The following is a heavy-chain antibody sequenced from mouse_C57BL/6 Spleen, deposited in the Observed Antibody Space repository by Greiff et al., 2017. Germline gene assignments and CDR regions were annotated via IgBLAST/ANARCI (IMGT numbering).Heavy chain of an antibody. V-gene: IGHV1-54*01. CDR1: GYAFTNYL. D-gene: IGHD1-1*01. J-gene: IGHJ3*01. Sequence: QVQLQQSGAELVRPGTSVKVSCKASGYAFTNYLIEWVKQRPGQGLEWIGVINPGSGGTNYNGKFKGKATLTADKSSSTAYMQLSSLTSEDSAVYFCARGELITTVVAPFAYWGQGTLVTVSA. CDR3: ARGELITTVVAPFAY. CDR2: INPGSGGT.